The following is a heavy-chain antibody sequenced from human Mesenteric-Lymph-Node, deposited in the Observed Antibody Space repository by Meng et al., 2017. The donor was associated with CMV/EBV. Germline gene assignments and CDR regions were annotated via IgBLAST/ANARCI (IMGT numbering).Heavy chain of an antibody. Sequence: GESLKISCAASGFTFSDYYMSWIRQAPGKGLEWVSSISSSSSYIYYADSVKGRFTISRDNAKNSLYLQMNTLRADDTAVYYCARDLRNGNPPYFDNWGQGTLVTVSS. CDR3: ARDLRNGNPPYFDN. CDR1: GFTFSDYY. J-gene: IGHJ4*02. D-gene: IGHD4-23*01. CDR2: ISSSSSYI. V-gene: IGHV3-11*06.